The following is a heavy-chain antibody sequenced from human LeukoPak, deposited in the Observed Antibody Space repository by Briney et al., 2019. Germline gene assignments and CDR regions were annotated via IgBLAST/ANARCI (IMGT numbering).Heavy chain of an antibody. V-gene: IGHV4-34*01. CDR3: ARVSFGGSSYATDY. J-gene: IGHJ4*02. D-gene: IGHD1-26*01. CDR2: INHSGST. Sequence: SETLSLTCAVYGGSFSGYYWSWIRQPPGQGLEWIGEINHSGSTNYNPSLKSRVTISVDTSKTQFSLKLSCVTAADTAVYYCARVSFGGSSYATDYWGQGTLVTVSS. CDR1: GGSFSGYY.